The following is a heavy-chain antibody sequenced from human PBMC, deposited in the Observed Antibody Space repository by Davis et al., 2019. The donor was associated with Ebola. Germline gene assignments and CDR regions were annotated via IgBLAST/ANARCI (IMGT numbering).Heavy chain of an antibody. D-gene: IGHD6-6*01. CDR2: IYYSGST. V-gene: IGHV4-59*01. CDR3: ARFPTDSSSIPP. Sequence: PSETLSLTCTVSGGSISSYYWSWIRQPPGKGLEWIGYIYYSGSTNYNPSLKSRVTISVDTSKNQFSLKLSSVTAADTAVYYCARFPTDSSSIPPWGQGTLVTVSS. J-gene: IGHJ5*02. CDR1: GGSISSYY.